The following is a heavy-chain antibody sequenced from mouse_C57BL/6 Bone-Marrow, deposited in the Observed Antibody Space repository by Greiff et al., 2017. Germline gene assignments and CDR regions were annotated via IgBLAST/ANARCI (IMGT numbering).Heavy chain of an antibody. J-gene: IGHJ1*03. CDR3: ARRTTTVVADWYFDV. CDR1: GFTFSDYY. V-gene: IGHV5-12*01. Sequence: EVMLVESGGGLVQPGGSLKLSCAASGFTFSDYYMYWVRQTPEKRLEWVAYISNGGGSTYYPDTVKGRFTLARDNAKNTLYLQMSRLKSEDTAMYYCARRTTTVVADWYFDVWGTGTTVTVSS. CDR2: ISNGGGST. D-gene: IGHD1-1*01.